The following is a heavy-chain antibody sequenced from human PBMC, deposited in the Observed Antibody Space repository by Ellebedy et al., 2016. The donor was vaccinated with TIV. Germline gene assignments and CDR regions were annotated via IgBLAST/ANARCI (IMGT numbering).Heavy chain of an antibody. CDR2: INANSGGT. CDR3: ARSDYVWGSFPKGWNFDL. CDR1: GYTFTDYY. J-gene: IGHJ2*01. D-gene: IGHD3-16*01. Sequence: AASVKVSCKASGYTFTDYYIHWIRQAPGQGLECVGVINANSGGTHLAERFQGRVTMTRDTSTRTAYMELSGLRSDDTAVYYCARSDYVWGSFPKGWNFDLWGRGTLVTVSS. V-gene: IGHV1-2*02.